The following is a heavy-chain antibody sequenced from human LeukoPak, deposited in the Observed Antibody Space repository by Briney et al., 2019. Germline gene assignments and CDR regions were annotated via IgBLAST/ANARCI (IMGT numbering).Heavy chain of an antibody. CDR3: ARSRVLGYGSGSYYDY. CDR2: IYYSGST. Sequence: PSETLSLTCTVSGGSISSYYWSWIRQPPGKGLEWIGYIYYSGSTNYNPSLKSRVTISVDRSKNQFSLKLSSVTAADTAVYYCARSRVLGYGSGSYYDYWGQGTLVTVSS. J-gene: IGHJ4*02. CDR1: GGSISSYY. D-gene: IGHD3-10*01. V-gene: IGHV4-59*08.